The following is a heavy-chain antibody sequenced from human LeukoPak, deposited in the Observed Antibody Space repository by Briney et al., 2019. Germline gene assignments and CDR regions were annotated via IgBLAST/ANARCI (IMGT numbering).Heavy chain of an antibody. V-gene: IGHV4-34*01. Sequence: PSETLSLTCAVYGGSFSGYYWSWIRQPPGKGLEWIGEINHSGSTNYNPSLKSRVTISVDTSKNQFSLKLSFVTAADTAVYYCARKWAKNWFDPWGQGTLVTVSS. CDR1: GGSFSGYY. CDR3: ARKWAKNWFDP. D-gene: IGHD2-8*01. J-gene: IGHJ5*02. CDR2: INHSGST.